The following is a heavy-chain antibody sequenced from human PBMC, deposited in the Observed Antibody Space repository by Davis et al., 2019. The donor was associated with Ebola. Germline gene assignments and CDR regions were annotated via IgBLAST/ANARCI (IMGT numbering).Heavy chain of an antibody. D-gene: IGHD3-3*01. V-gene: IGHV3-66*01. J-gene: IGHJ3*02. Sequence: PGGSLRLSCATSGFIVSSTYMSWVRQTPGKGLEWVSLINSGGGTKYADSVKGRFIISRDNSKNTMYLQGNNLRAEDTAVYYCARDRSGPSADVFETWGQGTMVTVSS. CDR1: GFIVSSTY. CDR2: INSGGGT. CDR3: ARDRSGPSADVFET.